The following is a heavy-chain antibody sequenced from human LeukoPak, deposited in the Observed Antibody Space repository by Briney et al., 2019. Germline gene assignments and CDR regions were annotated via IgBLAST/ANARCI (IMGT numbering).Heavy chain of an antibody. CDR3: TKATQWLAFDY. Sequence: SETLSLTCTVSGGSISSYYWSWIRQPPGKGLEWIGYIYYSGSTNYNPSLKSRVTISVDTSKNQFSLQLTSVTAADTAVYYCTKATQWLAFDYWGRGTLVTVSS. V-gene: IGHV4-59*01. D-gene: IGHD6-19*01. J-gene: IGHJ4*02. CDR1: GGSISSYY. CDR2: IYYSGST.